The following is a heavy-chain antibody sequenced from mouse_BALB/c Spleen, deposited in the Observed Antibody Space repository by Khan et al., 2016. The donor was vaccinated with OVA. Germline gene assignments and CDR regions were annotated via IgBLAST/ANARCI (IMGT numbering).Heavy chain of an antibody. Sequence: QVQLQQSGAELARPGASVKLSCKASGYTFTDYYINWVRQRTGQGLEWIGDIYPGIGNTYYNEKFKGKATLTADKYSSKAYMQLSSLTSEDSAVYFCARSGTGSFLYWGQGTLVTVSA. CDR3: ARSGTGSFLY. CDR2: IYPGIGNT. CDR1: GYTFTDYY. J-gene: IGHJ3*01. V-gene: IGHV1-77*01. D-gene: IGHD4-1*01.